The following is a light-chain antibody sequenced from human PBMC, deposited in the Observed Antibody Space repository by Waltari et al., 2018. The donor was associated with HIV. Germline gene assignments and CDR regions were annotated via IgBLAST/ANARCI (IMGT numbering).Light chain of an antibody. CDR1: QSISRSY. J-gene: IGKJ4*01. Sequence: IVLTQSPGTLSLSPGERVTLSCRASQSISRSYLAWYQQKPGLAPRLLIYGASSRATDIPDRFSGSGSGTDFTLTINRLEPEDFAVYYCQQYGASPLTFGGGTKVEIK. CDR3: QQYGASPLT. V-gene: IGKV3-20*01. CDR2: GAS.